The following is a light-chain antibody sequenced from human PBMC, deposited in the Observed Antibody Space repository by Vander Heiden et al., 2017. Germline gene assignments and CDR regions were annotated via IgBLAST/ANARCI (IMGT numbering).Light chain of an antibody. CDR2: KAS. V-gene: IGKV1-5*03. CDR3: QQYKSYPYT. Sequence: DILMTQSPSTLSASVGDRVTITCRARQSVTIWVAWYLPKPGKAPKVLINKASSLESGVPSGFRGSGAGTEFTLTISSLQPDDFATYYCQQYKSYPYTFGQGTKLEIK. CDR1: QSVTIW. J-gene: IGKJ2*01.